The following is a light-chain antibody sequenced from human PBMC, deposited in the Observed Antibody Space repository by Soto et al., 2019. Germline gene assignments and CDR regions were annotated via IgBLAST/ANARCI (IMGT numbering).Light chain of an antibody. CDR2: DAS. CDR1: LSVSVY. Sequence: VVLTQSPATLSLSPGERATLSCRTSLSVSVYLDWYQQKPGQAPRLLISDASNRATGIPARFSGSGSGTDFTLTISSLEPEDFAVYYCHQRQYWPPITFGQGNDWRL. J-gene: IGKJ5*01. CDR3: HQRQYWPPIT. V-gene: IGKV3-11*01.